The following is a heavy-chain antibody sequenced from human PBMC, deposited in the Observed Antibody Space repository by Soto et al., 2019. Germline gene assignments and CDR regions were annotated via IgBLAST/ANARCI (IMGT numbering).Heavy chain of an antibody. D-gene: IGHD4-17*01. CDR1: GFTFSSYA. Sequence: GGSLRLSCAASGFTFSSYAMHWVRQAPGKGLEWVAVISYDGSNKYYADSVKGRFTISRDNSKNTLYLQMNSLRAEDTAVYYCARVRSTVTTISGFDYWGQGTLVTVSS. CDR2: ISYDGSNK. V-gene: IGHV3-30-3*01. J-gene: IGHJ4*02. CDR3: ARVRSTVTTISGFDY.